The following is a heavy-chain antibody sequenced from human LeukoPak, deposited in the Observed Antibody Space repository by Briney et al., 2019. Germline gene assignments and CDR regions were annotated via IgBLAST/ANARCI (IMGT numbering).Heavy chain of an antibody. CDR3: AKDFWTAGRDWFDP. D-gene: IGHD6-13*01. Sequence: GGSLRLSCEASGFPFSTYAMNWLRQAPGKGLEWVAYIGHDANIKAYMKSVTGRFTISRDNSKNTMFLQMNSLRPEDAATYYCAKDFWTAGRDWFDPWGQGTLVTVFS. J-gene: IGHJ5*02. V-gene: IGHV3-30*02. CDR1: GFPFSTYA. CDR2: IGHDANIK.